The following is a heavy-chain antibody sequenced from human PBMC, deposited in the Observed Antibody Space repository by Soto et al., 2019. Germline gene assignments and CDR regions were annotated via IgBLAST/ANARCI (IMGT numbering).Heavy chain of an antibody. J-gene: IGHJ6*02. Sequence: EVQLVESGGGLVQPGGSLRLSCAASGFTFSSYSMNWVRQAPGKGLEWVSYISSSSSTIYYADSVKGRFTISSDNAKNSLKLHMNSLRDEDTAVYYCASLLGGYSYGPRYYYYGMDVWGQGTTVPVSS. V-gene: IGHV3-48*02. CDR1: GFTFSSYS. CDR2: ISSSSSTI. D-gene: IGHD5-18*01. CDR3: ASLLGGYSYGPRYYYYGMDV.